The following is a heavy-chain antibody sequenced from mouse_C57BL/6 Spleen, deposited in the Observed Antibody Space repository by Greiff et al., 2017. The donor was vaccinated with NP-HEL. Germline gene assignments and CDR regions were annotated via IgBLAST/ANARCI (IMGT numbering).Heavy chain of an antibody. D-gene: IGHD2-3*01. CDR3: ASGGLLRVDWYFDV. CDR2: IYPGDGDT. CDR1: GYAFSSYW. J-gene: IGHJ1*03. Sequence: QVHVKQSGAELVKPGASVKISCKASGYAFSSYWMNWVKQRPGKGLEWIGQIYPGDGDTNYNGKFKGKATLTADKSSSTAYMQLSSLTSEDSAVYFCASGGLLRVDWYFDVWGTGTTVTVSS. V-gene: IGHV1-80*01.